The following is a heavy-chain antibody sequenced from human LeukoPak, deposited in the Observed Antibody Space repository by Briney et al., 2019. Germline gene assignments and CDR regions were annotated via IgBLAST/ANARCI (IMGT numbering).Heavy chain of an antibody. J-gene: IGHJ4*02. V-gene: IGHV3-15*01. D-gene: IGHD3-22*01. CDR1: GFNFSSPW. Sequence: GGSLRLSCVGSGFNFSSPWMSWVRQTPGKGLEWIGRIKSKTHGGTADYAAPVKGRFSISRDDSKNSLYLQMNSLKIEDTALYYCTTAPMIVGGANVRSDCWGQGTLVTVSP. CDR2: IKSKTHGGTA. CDR3: TTAPMIVGGANVRSDC.